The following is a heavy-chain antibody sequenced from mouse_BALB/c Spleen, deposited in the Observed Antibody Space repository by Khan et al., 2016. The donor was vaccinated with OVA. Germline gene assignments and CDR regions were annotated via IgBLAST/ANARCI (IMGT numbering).Heavy chain of an antibody. D-gene: IGHD1-1*01. Sequence: EVELVESGGDLVKPGGSLKLSCVASGFTFSTYGMSWVRQAPDKRLEWVATVSTGGSYTYYPDSVKGRFTISRDNAKNNLYLQRSGLRSEDTAMFYCTRLAYYYDSEGFAYWGQGTLVTVSA. CDR2: VSTGGSYT. J-gene: IGHJ3*01. V-gene: IGHV5-6*01. CDR1: GFTFSTYG. CDR3: TRLAYYYDSEGFAY.